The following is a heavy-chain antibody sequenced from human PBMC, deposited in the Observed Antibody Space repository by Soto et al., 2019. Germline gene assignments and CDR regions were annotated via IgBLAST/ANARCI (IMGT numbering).Heavy chain of an antibody. CDR3: ARETRRYSSSWYGMDV. CDR2: VSHSGST. CDR1: GGSISNGSYL. J-gene: IGHJ6*02. V-gene: IGHV4-31*03. D-gene: IGHD6-13*01. Sequence: PSETLSLTCSVSGGSISNGSYLWGWVRQPPGKGLQWIGYVSHSGSTNYNPSLKSRVTISVDTSKNQSSLKLSSVTAADTAVYYCARETRRYSSSWYGMDVWGQGTTVTVSS.